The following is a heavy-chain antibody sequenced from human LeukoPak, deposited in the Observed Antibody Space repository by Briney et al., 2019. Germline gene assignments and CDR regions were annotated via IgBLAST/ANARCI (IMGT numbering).Heavy chain of an antibody. CDR1: GYTFSNYV. CDR2: ISAYDGNT. Sequence: ASLKVSCKASGYTFSNYVISWVRQAPPQGLEWMGWISAYDGNTNYAQKVRGRVTMTTDTSTSTVHMELRSLISDDTAMYYCARVGSGRSIEYWGQGTLVTVSS. CDR3: ARVGSGRSIEY. J-gene: IGHJ4*02. D-gene: IGHD6-19*01. V-gene: IGHV1-18*01.